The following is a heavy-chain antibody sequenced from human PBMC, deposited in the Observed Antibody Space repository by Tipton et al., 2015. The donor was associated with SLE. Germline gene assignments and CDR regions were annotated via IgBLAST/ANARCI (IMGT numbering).Heavy chain of an antibody. J-gene: IGHJ4*02. V-gene: IGHV4-38-2*02. CDR3: ARQAYYSSGYADY. CDR2: MYQTGTT. D-gene: IGHD3-22*01. CDR1: GYSISTGYY. Sequence: TLSLTCTVSGYSISTGYYWGWIRQPPGKGLEWIGIMYQTGTTDYNPSLKSRVTISIDTSKNQFSLKLSAVTAADTAVYYCARQAYYSSGYADYWGQGTLVTVSS.